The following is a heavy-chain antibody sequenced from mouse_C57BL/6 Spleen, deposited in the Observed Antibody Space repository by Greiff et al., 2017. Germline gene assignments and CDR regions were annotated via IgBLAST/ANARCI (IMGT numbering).Heavy chain of an antibody. CDR3: ARERGDGYYFDY. CDR2: ISYDGSN. V-gene: IGHV3-6*01. J-gene: IGHJ2*01. Sequence: EVKLQESGPGLVKPSQSLSLTCSVTGYSITSGYYWNWIRQFPGNKLEWMGYISYDGSNNYNPSLKNRISSTRDTSKNQFFLKLNSVTTEDTATYYCARERGDGYYFDYWGQGTTLTVSS. D-gene: IGHD2-3*01. CDR1: GYSITSGYY.